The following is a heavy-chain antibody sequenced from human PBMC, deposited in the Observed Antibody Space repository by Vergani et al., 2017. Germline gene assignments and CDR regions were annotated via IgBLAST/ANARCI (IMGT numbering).Heavy chain of an antibody. CDR1: GDSVSSNSAA. CDR3: ARDRTHIAVAGTWFDP. Sequence: QVQLQQSGPGLVKPSQTLSLTCAISGDSVSSNSAAWNWIRQSPSRGLEWLGRTYYRSKWYNDYEVSVKSRITINPETSKNQFSLQLNSVTPEDTAVYYCARDRTHIAVAGTWFDPWGQGTLVTVSS. CDR2: TYYRSKWYN. D-gene: IGHD6-19*01. V-gene: IGHV6-1*01. J-gene: IGHJ5*02.